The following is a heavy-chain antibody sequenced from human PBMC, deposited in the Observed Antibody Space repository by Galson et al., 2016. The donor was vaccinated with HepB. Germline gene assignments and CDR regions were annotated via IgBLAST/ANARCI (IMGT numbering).Heavy chain of an antibody. J-gene: IGHJ4*02. Sequence: SVKVSCKVSGYTLTALSMHWVRQAPGKGLEWMGGFDPEEGEAIYAQKFQGRVTMTEDTSTDTAYMEVSSLRSEDTAVYYCTAGGYSDLLVNWGQGTLVTVSS. D-gene: IGHD5-12*01. CDR1: GYTLTALS. V-gene: IGHV1-24*01. CDR3: TAGGYSDLLVN. CDR2: FDPEEGEA.